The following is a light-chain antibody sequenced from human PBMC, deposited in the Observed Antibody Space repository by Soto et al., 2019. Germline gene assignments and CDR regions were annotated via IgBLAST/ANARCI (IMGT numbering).Light chain of an antibody. V-gene: IGKV1-5*01. CDR1: QSISSW. Sequence: DIQMTQSPSTLSASLGDRVTITCRASQSISSWLAWYHQKPGKAPKLLIYDASSLESGVPSRFSGSGSGTEFTLTISSLQPDDFATYYCQQYNSYPWTFGQGTKVDI. CDR3: QQYNSYPWT. J-gene: IGKJ1*01. CDR2: DAS.